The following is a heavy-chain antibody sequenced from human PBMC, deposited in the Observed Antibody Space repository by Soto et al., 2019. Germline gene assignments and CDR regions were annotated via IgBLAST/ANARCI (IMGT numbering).Heavy chain of an antibody. CDR2: ISGSGGST. CDR1: VFTFSSYA. J-gene: IGHJ4*02. CDR3: AKDLVIPFDY. D-gene: IGHD3-22*01. Sequence: PGGSLRLSSAAPVFTFSSYAMSWVRQAPGKGLEWVSAISGSGGSTYYADSVKGRFTISRDNSKNTLYLQMNSLRAEDTAVYYCAKDLVIPFDYWGQGTLVTVSS. V-gene: IGHV3-23*01.